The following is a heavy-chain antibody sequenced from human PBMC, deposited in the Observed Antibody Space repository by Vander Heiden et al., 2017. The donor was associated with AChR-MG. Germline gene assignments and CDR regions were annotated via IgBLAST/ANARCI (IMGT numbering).Heavy chain of an antibody. CDR2: IKQDGSEK. D-gene: IGHD3-16*01. J-gene: IGHJ3*02. CDR1: GFTSSGYW. Sequence: EVQLVESGGGLVQPGGSLRPSCAASGFTSSGYWMSWVRQAPGKGLEWVANIKQDGSEKYYVDSVKGRFTISRDNAKNSLYLQMNSLRAEDTAVYYCAREGREPGESLAFDIWGQGTMVTVSS. CDR3: AREGREPGESLAFDI. V-gene: IGHV3-7*01.